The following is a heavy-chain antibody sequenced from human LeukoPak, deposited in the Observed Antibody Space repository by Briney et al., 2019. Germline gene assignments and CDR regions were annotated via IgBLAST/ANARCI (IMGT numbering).Heavy chain of an antibody. J-gene: IGHJ4*02. CDR2: IYYSGST. V-gene: IGHV4-31*03. CDR1: GGSISGGGYY. CDR3: ARVTTLYGDYLNFDY. D-gene: IGHD4-17*01. Sequence: SQTLSLTCTVSGGSISGGGYYWSWIRQHPGKGLEWIGYIYYSGSTYYNPSLKSRVTISVDTSKNQFSLKLSFVTAADTAVYYCARVTTLYGDYLNFDYWGQGTLVTVSS.